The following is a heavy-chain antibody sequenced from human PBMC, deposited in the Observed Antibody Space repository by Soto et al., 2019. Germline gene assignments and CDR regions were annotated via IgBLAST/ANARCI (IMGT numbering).Heavy chain of an antibody. CDR2: ISYDGSNK. D-gene: IGHD1-26*01. Sequence: QVQLVESGGGVVQPGRSLRLSCAASGFTFSSYGMHWVRQAPGKGLEWVAVISYDGSNKYYADSVKGRFTISRDNSKNTLYLQRNSLRAEDTAVYYCAKDGGMWGDPLPDYWGQGTLVTVSS. J-gene: IGHJ4*02. CDR3: AKDGGMWGDPLPDY. V-gene: IGHV3-30*18. CDR1: GFTFSSYG.